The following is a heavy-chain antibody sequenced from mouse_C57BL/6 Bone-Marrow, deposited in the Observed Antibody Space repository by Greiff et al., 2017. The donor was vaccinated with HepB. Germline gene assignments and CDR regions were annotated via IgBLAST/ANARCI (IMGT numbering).Heavy chain of an antibody. CDR3: ARSHPDY. CDR2: IDPSDSYT. J-gene: IGHJ2*01. CDR1: GYTFTSYW. Sequence: LQQPGAELVKPGASVKLSCKASGYTFTSYWMQWVKQRPGQGLEWIGEIDPSDSYTNYNQKFKGKATLTVDTSSSTAYMQLSSLTSEDSAVYYCARSHPDYWGQGTTLTVSS. V-gene: IGHV1-50*01.